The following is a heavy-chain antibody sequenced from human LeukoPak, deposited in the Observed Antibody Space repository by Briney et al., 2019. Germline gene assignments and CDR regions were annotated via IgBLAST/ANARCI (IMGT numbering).Heavy chain of an antibody. CDR2: INSDGSST. V-gene: IGHV3-74*01. Sequence: GGSLRLSCAASGFTFSSYWMHWVRQAPGKGLVWVSRINSDGSSTSYADSVKGRFTISRGNAKNTLYLQMNSLRAEDTAVYYCASVKRGLLWFGELKNAFDIWGQGTMVTVSS. D-gene: IGHD3-10*01. CDR3: ASVKRGLLWFGELKNAFDI. J-gene: IGHJ3*02. CDR1: GFTFSSYW.